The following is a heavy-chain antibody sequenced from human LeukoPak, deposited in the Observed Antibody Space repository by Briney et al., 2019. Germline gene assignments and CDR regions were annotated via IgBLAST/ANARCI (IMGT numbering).Heavy chain of an antibody. CDR1: GGSFSGYY. CDR2: INHSGST. V-gene: IGHV4-34*01. Sequence: PSETLSLTCAVYGGSFSGYYWSWIRQPPGKGLEWIGEINHSGSTNYNPPLKSRVTISVDTSKNQFSLKLSSVTAADTAVYYCARRDVLRFLEWFRGRFNPWGQGTLVTVSS. J-gene: IGHJ5*02. CDR3: ARRDVLRFLEWFRGRFNP. D-gene: IGHD3-3*01.